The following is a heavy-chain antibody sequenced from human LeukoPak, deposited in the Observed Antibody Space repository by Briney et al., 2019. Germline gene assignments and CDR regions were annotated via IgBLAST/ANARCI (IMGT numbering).Heavy chain of an antibody. V-gene: IGHV4-34*01. J-gene: IGHJ4*02. CDR2: INHSGST. D-gene: IGHD2-8*02. CDR1: GGSFSGYY. CDR3: ASGWSRFDY. Sequence: SETLSLTCAVYGGSFSGYYWSWIRQPPGKGLEWIGEINHSGSTNYNPSLKSRVTISVDTSKNQFSLKLSSVTAADTAVYCCASGWSRFDYWGQGTLVTVSS.